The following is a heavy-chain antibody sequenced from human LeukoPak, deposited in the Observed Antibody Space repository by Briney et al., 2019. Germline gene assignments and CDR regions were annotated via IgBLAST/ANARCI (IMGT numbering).Heavy chain of an antibody. D-gene: IGHD5-24*01. CDR1: DGSINSYY. CDR3: ARGQMATITSYFDY. Sequence: SETLSLTCSVSDGSINSYYWSWIRQPPGKGLEWIGYIYYSGSTYYNPSLKSRVTISVDTSKNQFSLKLSSVTAADTAVYYCARGQMATITSYFDYWGQGTLVTVSS. CDR2: IYYSGST. V-gene: IGHV4-30-4*01. J-gene: IGHJ4*02.